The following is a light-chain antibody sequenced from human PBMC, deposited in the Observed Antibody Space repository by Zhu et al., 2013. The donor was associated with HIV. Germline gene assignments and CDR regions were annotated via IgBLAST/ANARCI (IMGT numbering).Light chain of an antibody. CDR2: GAS. CDR3: QQYGSSLYT. CDR1: QSVSNS. J-gene: IGKJ2*01. V-gene: IGKV3-20*01. Sequence: EIVVTQSPGTLSMSPGERATLSCRASQSVSNSVAWYQQKPGQAPRLLIYGASTRATGIPARFSGFGSGTDFILTISRLEPEDFAVYYCQQYGSSLYTFGQGTKLEIK.